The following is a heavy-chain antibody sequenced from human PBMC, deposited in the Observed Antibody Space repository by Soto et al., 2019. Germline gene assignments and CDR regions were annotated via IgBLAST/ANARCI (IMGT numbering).Heavy chain of an antibody. D-gene: IGHD6-13*01. CDR3: ARVYSSWYSGY. CDR2: IWCDGSNK. CDR1: GFTFSNYG. J-gene: IGHJ4*02. Sequence: QVQLVESGGGVVQPGRSLRLSCAASGFTFSNYGMHWVRQAPGKGLEWVAVIWCDGSNKYYADSVKGRFTISRDNSKNTLYLQMNSPRAEDTAVYYCARVYSSWYSGYWGQGTLVTVSS. V-gene: IGHV3-33*01.